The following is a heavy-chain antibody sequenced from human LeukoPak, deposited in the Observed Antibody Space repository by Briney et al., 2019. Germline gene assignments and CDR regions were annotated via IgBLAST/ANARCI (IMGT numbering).Heavy chain of an antibody. CDR1: GFTFSNYG. CDR3: TKEGSANYLSFDY. D-gene: IGHD4/OR15-4a*01. J-gene: IGHJ4*02. V-gene: IGHV3-30*18. Sequence: PGGSLRLSCAASGFTFSNYGMHWVRQAPGKGLEWVAVISSDGNTKYYADSVKGRFTISRDNSKNVMSLQMNSLTPEDTAVYYRTKEGSANYLSFDYWGQGTLVTVSS. CDR2: ISSDGNTK.